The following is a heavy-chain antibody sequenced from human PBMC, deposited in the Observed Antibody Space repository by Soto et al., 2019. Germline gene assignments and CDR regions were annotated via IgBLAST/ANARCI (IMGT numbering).Heavy chain of an antibody. CDR3: TRDQSIVGATGGAYFYYGMDV. V-gene: IGHV3-53*01. J-gene: IGHJ6*02. CDR2: LFSGGST. D-gene: IGHD1-26*01. CDR1: GVSVSSNY. Sequence: GGSLRVSCEVSGVSVSSNYISWVRQAPGKGLEWVSVLFSGGSTYYADSVQGRFTISRDTSKSTVYLQMHSLTAEDTAVYYCTRDQSIVGATGGAYFYYGMDVWGQGTTVTVSS.